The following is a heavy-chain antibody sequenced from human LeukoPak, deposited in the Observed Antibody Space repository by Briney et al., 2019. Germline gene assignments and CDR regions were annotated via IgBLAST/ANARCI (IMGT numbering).Heavy chain of an antibody. CDR1: GFTFSTYG. Sequence: GGSLRLSCAASGFTFSTYGMHWVRQAPGKGLEWVAFISCDGSNKYFADSVKGRSTISRDNSKNTLYLQMNSLRPEDTAVYYCANDRGWYFDYWGQGTLVTVSS. CDR3: ANDRGWYFDY. D-gene: IGHD6-19*01. CDR2: ISCDGSNK. V-gene: IGHV3-30*18. J-gene: IGHJ4*02.